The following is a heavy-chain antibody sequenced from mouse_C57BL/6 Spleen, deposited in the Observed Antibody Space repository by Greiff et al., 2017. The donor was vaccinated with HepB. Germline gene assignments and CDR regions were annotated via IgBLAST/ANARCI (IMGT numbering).Heavy chain of an antibody. CDR1: GFNIKDYY. CDR3: ARDYYGSRGYFDV. J-gene: IGHJ1*03. D-gene: IGHD1-1*01. V-gene: IGHV14-2*01. Sequence: VQLKESGAELVKPGASVKLSCTASGFNIKDYYMHWVKQRTEQGLEWIGRIDPEDGETKYAPKFPGKATITADTSSNTAYLQLSSLTSEDTAVYYCARDYYGSRGYFDVWGTGTTVTVSS. CDR2: IDPEDGET.